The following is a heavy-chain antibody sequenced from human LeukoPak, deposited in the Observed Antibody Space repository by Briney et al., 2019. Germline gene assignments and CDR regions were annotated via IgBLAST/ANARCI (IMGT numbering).Heavy chain of an antibody. V-gene: IGHV1-8*03. CDR3: ARDSGSSWYMFWFDP. Sequence: ASVKVSCKASGYTFTSYDINWVRQATGQGLEWMGWMNPNSGNTGYAQKFQGRVTITRNTSISTAYMELSSLRSEDTAVYYCARDSGSSWYMFWFDPWGQGTLVTVSS. CDR1: GYTFTSYD. J-gene: IGHJ5*02. CDR2: MNPNSGNT. D-gene: IGHD6-13*01.